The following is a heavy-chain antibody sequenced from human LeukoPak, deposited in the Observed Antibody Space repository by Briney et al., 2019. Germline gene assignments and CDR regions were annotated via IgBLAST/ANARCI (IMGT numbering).Heavy chain of an antibody. CDR1: GGTFSSYA. CDR3: GILTGYSSDY. V-gene: IGHV1-69*13. J-gene: IGHJ4*02. D-gene: IGHD3-9*01. CDR2: IIPIFGTA. Sequence: ASVKVSCKASGGTFSSYAISWVRQAPGQGLEWMGGIIPIFGTANYAQKFQGRVTITADESTSTAYMEPSSLRSEDTAVYYCGILTGYSSDYWGQGTLVTVSS.